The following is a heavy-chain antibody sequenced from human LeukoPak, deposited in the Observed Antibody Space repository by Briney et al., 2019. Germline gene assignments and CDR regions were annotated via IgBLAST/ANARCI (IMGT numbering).Heavy chain of an antibody. CDR3: ARDAGSDVGDGWFDP. CDR1: GGSITNYY. J-gene: IGHJ5*02. Sequence: SETLSLTCTVSGGSITNYYWSWIRQTPGKGLEWIGNIYYRGNTNCNPSLESRVTMSVDTSKHQFSLKLDSVTAADTAVYYCARDAGSDVGDGWFDPWGQGTLVTVSS. CDR2: IYYRGNT. D-gene: IGHD3-10*02. V-gene: IGHV4-59*01.